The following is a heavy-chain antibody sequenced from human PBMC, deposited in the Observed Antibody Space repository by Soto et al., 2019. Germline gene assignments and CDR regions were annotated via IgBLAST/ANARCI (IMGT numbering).Heavy chain of an antibody. J-gene: IGHJ6*02. CDR1: GFTVSSNY. Sequence: PGGSLRLSCAASGFTVSSNYMSWVRQAPGKGLEWGSVIYSGGSTYYADSVKGRFTISRDNSKNTLYLQMNSLRAEDTAVYYCARGEGAYYYYGMDVWGQGTTVTVSS. V-gene: IGHV3-53*01. CDR2: IYSGGST. D-gene: IGHD1-26*01. CDR3: ARGEGAYYYYGMDV.